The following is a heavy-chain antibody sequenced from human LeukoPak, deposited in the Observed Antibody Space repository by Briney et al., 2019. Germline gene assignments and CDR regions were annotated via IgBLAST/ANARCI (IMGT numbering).Heavy chain of an antibody. CDR1: GFTFSSYS. D-gene: IGHD2-15*01. CDR2: ISSSSSYI. CDR3: ARDKCSGGSCFLPDI. J-gene: IGHJ3*02. V-gene: IGHV3-21*01. Sequence: GGSLRLSCAASGFTFSSYSMNWVRQAPGKGLEWVSSISSSSSYIYYADSVKGRFTISRGNAKNSLYLQMNSLRAEDTAVYYCARDKCSGGSCFLPDIWGQGTMVTVSS.